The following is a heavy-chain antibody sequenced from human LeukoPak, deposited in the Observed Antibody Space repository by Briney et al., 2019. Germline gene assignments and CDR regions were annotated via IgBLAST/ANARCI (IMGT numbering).Heavy chain of an antibody. CDR3: ARGADYGNYVGYFQH. J-gene: IGHJ1*01. V-gene: IGHV4-34*01. D-gene: IGHD4-11*01. CDR2: INHSGST. CDR1: GGSFSGYY. Sequence: SETLSLTCAVYGGSFSGYYWSWIRQPPGKGLEWIGEINHSGSTNYNPSLKSRVPISVDTSKNQFSLKLSSVTAADTAVYYCARGADYGNYVGYFQHWGQGTLVTVSS.